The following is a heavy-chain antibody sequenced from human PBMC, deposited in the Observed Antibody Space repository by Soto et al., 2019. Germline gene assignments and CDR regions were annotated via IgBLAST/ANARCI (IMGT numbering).Heavy chain of an antibody. Sequence: EVQLVESGGGLVQPGESLKLSCAASGFTLSGSAVHWVRQASGKWLEWVGRIRSKTHNYATDYIASVKGRFTMSRDDSNNTAYLQMNGLKTDDTAVYYCTRSGGSYSFGYWGQGTLVTVSS. CDR1: GFTLSGSA. CDR3: TRSGGSYSFGY. CDR2: IRSKTHNYAT. V-gene: IGHV3-73*02. D-gene: IGHD1-26*01. J-gene: IGHJ4*02.